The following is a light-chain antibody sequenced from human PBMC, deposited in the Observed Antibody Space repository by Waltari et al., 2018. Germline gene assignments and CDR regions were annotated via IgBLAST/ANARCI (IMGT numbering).Light chain of an antibody. V-gene: IGLV1-40*01. CDR3: QSCDSRLTL. J-gene: IGLJ2*01. Sequence: QSVLTQPPSVSAAPGRRVTISCTGDISNIGASYDVHWYQQLPETSPKLLICGNSRRPAGVLARLSPARTGASASLAIAGVQAEVEAYYYCQSCDSRLTLIGGRTKLTVL. CDR2: GNS. CDR1: ISNIGASYD.